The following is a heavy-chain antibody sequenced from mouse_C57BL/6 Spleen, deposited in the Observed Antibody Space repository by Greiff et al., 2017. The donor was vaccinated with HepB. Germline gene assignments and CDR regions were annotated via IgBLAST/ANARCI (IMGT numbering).Heavy chain of an antibody. J-gene: IGHJ2*01. D-gene: IGHD2-1*01. Sequence: VQLQQSGPELVKPGASVKISCKASGYTFTDYYMNWVKQSHGKSLEWIGDINPNNGGTSYNQKFKGKATLTVDKSSSTAYMELRSLTSEDSAVYYCARHGKGYVDYWGQGTTLTVSS. CDR2: INPNNGGT. V-gene: IGHV1-26*01. CDR1: GYTFTDYY. CDR3: ARHGKGYVDY.